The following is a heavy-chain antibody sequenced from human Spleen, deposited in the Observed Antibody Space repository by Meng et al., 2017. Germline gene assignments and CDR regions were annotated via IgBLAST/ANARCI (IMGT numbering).Heavy chain of an antibody. CDR2: MNPTSGQT. CDR1: GFSFTSYD. Sequence: ASVKVSCKASGFSFTSYDIVWVRQATGQGLEWMGWMNPTSGQTGYVQNFQGRVAMTRDTSISTAFMELSSLRSDDTAIYYCARKYARGGNSLPGYWGQGTLVTVSS. V-gene: IGHV1-8*01. D-gene: IGHD4-23*01. J-gene: IGHJ4*02. CDR3: ARKYARGGNSLPGY.